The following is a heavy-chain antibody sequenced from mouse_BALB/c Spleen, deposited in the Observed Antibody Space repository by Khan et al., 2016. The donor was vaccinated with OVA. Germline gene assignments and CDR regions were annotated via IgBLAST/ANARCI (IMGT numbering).Heavy chain of an antibody. Sequence: VQLRQPGPELLKPGASVKMSCKASGYTFTSYVMHWVKQKPGQGLEWIGYIYPFNDDSKYSETFKGKATLTSDTSSNPAYLQLSSLTSEDSAGYCCATQGSTDTCFADWGQGTLVTVSA. CDR1: GYTFTSYV. D-gene: IGHD1-1*01. J-gene: IGHJ3*01. CDR2: IYPFNDDS. V-gene: IGHV1S136*01. CDR3: ATQGSTDTCFAD.